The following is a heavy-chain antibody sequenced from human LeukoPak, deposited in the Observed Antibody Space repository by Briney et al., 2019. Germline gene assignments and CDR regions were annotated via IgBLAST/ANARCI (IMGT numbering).Heavy chain of an antibody. CDR3: ARGSDNSSGYWVSYLDL. CDR2: VWYDGRKK. CDR1: GFTFSTYV. J-gene: IGHJ5*02. Sequence: GGSLRLSCAASGFTFSTYVMHWVRQAPGKGLEWVAVVWYDGRKKYYLDSVEGRFTVSRDNSKNTLHLQMNSLGAEDTAVYYCARGSDNSSGYWVSYLDLWGQGTLVTVSS. D-gene: IGHD3-22*01. V-gene: IGHV3-33*01.